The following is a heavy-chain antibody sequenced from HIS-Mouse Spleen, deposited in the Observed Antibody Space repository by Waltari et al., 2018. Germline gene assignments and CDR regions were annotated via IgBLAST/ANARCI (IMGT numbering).Heavy chain of an antibody. CDR2: IHYSGST. J-gene: IGHJ2*01. V-gene: IGHV4-39*07. Sequence: QLQLQESGPGLVKPSETLSLTCTVSGGSISSSRYYWGWIRQPPGKGREWIGSIHYSGSTYYNPSLKSGVAISVDTSKNQFSLKLSSVTAADTAVYYCAREIPYSSSWYDWYFDLWGRGTLVTVAS. CDR3: AREIPYSSSWYDWYFDL. D-gene: IGHD6-13*01. CDR1: GGSISSSRYY.